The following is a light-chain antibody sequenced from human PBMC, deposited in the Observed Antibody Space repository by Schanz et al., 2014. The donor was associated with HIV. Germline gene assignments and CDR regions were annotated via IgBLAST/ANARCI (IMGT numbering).Light chain of an antibody. CDR3: QQYGSSSWT. Sequence: ETVLTQSPGTLSLSPGERATLSCRASQSVSNNYLAWYQQKAGQAPRLLIYDASNRAAGIPARFSGSGSGADFTLTISRLEPEDFAVYYCQQYGSSSWTFGQGTKVDLK. V-gene: IGKV3-20*01. CDR2: DAS. CDR1: QSVSNNY. J-gene: IGKJ1*01.